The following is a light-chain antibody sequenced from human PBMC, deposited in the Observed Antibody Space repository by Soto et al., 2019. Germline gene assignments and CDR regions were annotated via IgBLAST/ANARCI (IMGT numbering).Light chain of an antibody. J-gene: IGKJ2*01. CDR3: QQYGSSPRT. CDR1: QSVSGSY. V-gene: IGKV3-20*01. CDR2: GAS. Sequence: EIVLTQSPATLSLSPGERAALFCRASQSVSGSYLAWYQHKPGQAPRLLIYGASNGATGTPDRFSGSGSGTDFTLTISRLEPEDFAVYYCQQYGSSPRTFGQGTKLEIK.